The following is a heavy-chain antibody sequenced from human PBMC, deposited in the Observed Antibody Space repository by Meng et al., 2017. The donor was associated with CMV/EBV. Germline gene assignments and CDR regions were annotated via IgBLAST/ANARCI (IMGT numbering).Heavy chain of an antibody. J-gene: IGHJ4*02. V-gene: IGHV1-2*02. CDR2: INPNSGGT. CDR1: GYTFTGYY. D-gene: IGHD6-13*01. CDR3: ARDWKQQLVRGDY. Sequence: ASVKVSCKASGYTFTGYYMHWVRQAPGQGLEWMGWINPNSGGTNYAQKFQGRATMTRDTSISTAYMELSRLRSDDTAVYYCARDWKQQLVRGDYWGQGTLVTVSS.